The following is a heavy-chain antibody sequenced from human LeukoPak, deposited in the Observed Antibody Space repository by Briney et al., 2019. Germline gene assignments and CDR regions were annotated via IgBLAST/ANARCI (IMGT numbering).Heavy chain of an antibody. J-gene: IGHJ5*02. CDR1: GVSIFSYC. CDR2: VHYSGST. V-gene: IGHV4-59*01. CDR3: ARGAYYGSGSYRP. Sequence: TSETLSLTCSVSGVSIFSYCWNWIRQPPGKGLEWIGYVHYSGSTNYNPSLKSRVTISVDTSKNQFSLKLSSVTAADTAAYYCARGAYYGSGSYRPWGQGTLVTVSS. D-gene: IGHD3-10*01.